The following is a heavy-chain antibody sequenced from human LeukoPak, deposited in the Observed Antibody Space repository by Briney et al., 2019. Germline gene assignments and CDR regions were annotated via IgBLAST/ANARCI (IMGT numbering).Heavy chain of an antibody. V-gene: IGHV3-21*01. CDR1: GFTFSSYS. CDR2: ISSSSSYI. CDR3: ARVVSSSGFSFSVTDY. Sequence: PGGSLRLSCAASGFTFSSYSMNWVRQAPGKGLEWVSSISSSSSYIYYADSVKGRFTISRDNAKNSLYLQMNSLRAEDTAVYYCARVVSSSGFSFSVTDYWGQGTLVTVSS. J-gene: IGHJ4*02. D-gene: IGHD6-19*01.